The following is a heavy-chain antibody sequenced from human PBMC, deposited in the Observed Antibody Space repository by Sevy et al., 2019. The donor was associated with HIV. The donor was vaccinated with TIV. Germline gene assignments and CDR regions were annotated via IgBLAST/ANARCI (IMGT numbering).Heavy chain of an antibody. CDR3: ARDLASSGNGLDV. V-gene: IGHV3-30-3*01. Sequence: GGSLRLSCAASGFTFFAYTMHWVRQAPGKGLEWVALISYDINNKYYADSVKGRFTISRDNSKNALYLQMNSLRPEDRAGYYCARDLASSGNGLDVWGQGTTVTVSS. D-gene: IGHD3-3*02. CDR1: GFTFFAYT. CDR2: ISYDINNK. J-gene: IGHJ6*02.